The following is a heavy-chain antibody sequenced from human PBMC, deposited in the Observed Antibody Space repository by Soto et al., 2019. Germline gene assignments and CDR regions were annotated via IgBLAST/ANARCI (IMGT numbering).Heavy chain of an antibody. D-gene: IGHD1-7*01. CDR3: AKDRNYPRDYFHY. Sequence: GWSLRLSCAASGFTFSSYALSWVRQAPGKGLEWVSAISANGQGIYYADSVRGRFTISRDNSKNTIFLHMDSLRAEDTAVYYCAKDRNYPRDYFHYWGQGTMVTVSS. J-gene: IGHJ4*02. V-gene: IGHV3-23*01. CDR2: ISANGQGI. CDR1: GFTFSSYA.